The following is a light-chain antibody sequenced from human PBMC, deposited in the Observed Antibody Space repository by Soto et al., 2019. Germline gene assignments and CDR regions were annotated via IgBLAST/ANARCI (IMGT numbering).Light chain of an antibody. V-gene: IGLV1-40*01. CDR2: GNS. CDR1: SLNIGGGFD. J-gene: IGLJ3*02. CDR3: QSYDSSLGAV. Sequence: QSVLTQPPSVSGAPGEYVTLSCTGGSLNIGGGFDVYWYQYLPGTDPQLIIYGNSNRPSGVPDRFSGSKSGNSASLAITGLQAEDEADYYCQSYDSSLGAVFGGGTKLTVL.